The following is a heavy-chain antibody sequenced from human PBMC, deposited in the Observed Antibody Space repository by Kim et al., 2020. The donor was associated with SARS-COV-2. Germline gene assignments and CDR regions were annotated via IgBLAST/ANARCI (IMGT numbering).Heavy chain of an antibody. CDR1: GYTFTSYA. D-gene: IGHD3-3*01. CDR2: INTNTGNP. J-gene: IGHJ6*02. V-gene: IGHV7-4-1*02. CDR3: ARDQRTTIFGVVIPYYYYGIDV. Sequence: ASVKVSCKASGYTFTSYAMNWVRQAPGQGLEWMGWINTNTGNPTYAQGFTGRFVFSLDTSVSTAYLQISSLKAEDTAVYYCARDQRTTIFGVVIPYYYYGIDVWGPGNTVTVSS.